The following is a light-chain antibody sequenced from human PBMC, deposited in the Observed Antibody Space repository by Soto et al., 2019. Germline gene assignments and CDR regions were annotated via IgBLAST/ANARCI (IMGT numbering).Light chain of an antibody. V-gene: IGLV1-44*01. CDR3: AAWDVSLVV. J-gene: IGLJ2*01. Sequence: QSALTQPPSASGTPGQRVTISCSGSSSNIGTNTVIWYQQLPGAAPKPLIYSDNQRPSGVPDRFSGSKSGTSASLAISGLQSEDEADYYCAAWDVSLVVFGGGTKLTVL. CDR1: SSNIGTNT. CDR2: SDN.